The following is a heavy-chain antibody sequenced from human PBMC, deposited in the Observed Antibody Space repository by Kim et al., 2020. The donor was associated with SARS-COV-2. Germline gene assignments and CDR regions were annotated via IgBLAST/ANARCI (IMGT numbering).Heavy chain of an antibody. CDR2: IYPGDSDT. CDR3: ARRTGWFGELLSRLPANDY. D-gene: IGHD3-10*01. Sequence: GESLKISCKGSGYSFTSYWIGWVRQMPGKGLEWMGIIYPGDSDTRYSPSFQGQVTISADKSISTAYLQWSSLKASDTAMYYCARRTGWFGELLSRLPANDYWGQGTLVTVSS. CDR1: GYSFTSYW. V-gene: IGHV5-51*01. J-gene: IGHJ4*02.